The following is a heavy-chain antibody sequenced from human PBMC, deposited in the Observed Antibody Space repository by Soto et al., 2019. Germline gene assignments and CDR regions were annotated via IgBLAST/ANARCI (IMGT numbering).Heavy chain of an antibody. V-gene: IGHV1-69*13. CDR3: ARGNYAYSSRRGFDY. J-gene: IGHJ4*02. D-gene: IGHD6-13*01. Sequence: GASVKVSFKASGGTFSSYAISWVRQAPGQGLEWMGGIIPIFGTANYAQKFQGRVTITADESTSTAYMELSSLRSEDTAVYYCARGNYAYSSRRGFDYWGQGTLVTVSS. CDR2: IIPIFGTA. CDR1: GGTFSSYA.